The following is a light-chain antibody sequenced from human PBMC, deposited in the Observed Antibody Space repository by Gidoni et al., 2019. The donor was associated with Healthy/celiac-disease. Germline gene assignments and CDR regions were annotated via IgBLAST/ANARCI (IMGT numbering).Light chain of an antibody. J-gene: IGLJ3*02. CDR2: HVS. CDR1: SSDVGGSNY. Sequence: SALTQPASVSGSPGQSLTISCTGTSSDVGGSNYVSWYQQHPGKAPKLMIYHVSNRPSGVSNRFSGSKSGNTASLTISGLQAEDEADYYCSSYTSSSTLVVFGGGTKLTVL. V-gene: IGLV2-14*03. CDR3: SSYTSSSTLVV.